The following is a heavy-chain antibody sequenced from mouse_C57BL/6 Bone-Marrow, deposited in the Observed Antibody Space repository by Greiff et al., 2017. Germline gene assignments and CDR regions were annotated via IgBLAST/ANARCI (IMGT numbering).Heavy chain of an antibody. CDR1: GFTFSDAW. CDR2: IRNKANNHAT. Sequence: EVKLMESGGGLVQPGGFMKLSCAASGFTFSDAWMDWVRQSPEKGLEWVAEIRNKANNHATYYAESVKGRFTISRDDSKSSVYLQMNRLRAEDTGIYYCTIRVMDYWGQGTSGTVSS. V-gene: IGHV6-6*01. CDR3: TIRVMDY. J-gene: IGHJ4*01.